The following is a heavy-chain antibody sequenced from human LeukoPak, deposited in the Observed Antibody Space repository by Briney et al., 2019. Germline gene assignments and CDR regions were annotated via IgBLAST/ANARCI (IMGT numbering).Heavy chain of an antibody. V-gene: IGHV3-43*02. Sequence: GGFLRLSCAASGFTFDDYAMHWVRQAPGKGLEWVSLISGDGGSTYYADSVKGRFTISRDNAKNSVYLQMNSLRAEDTAVYYCANAGFAYWGQGTLVTVSS. CDR3: ANAGFAY. CDR1: GFTFDDYA. CDR2: ISGDGGST. J-gene: IGHJ4*02.